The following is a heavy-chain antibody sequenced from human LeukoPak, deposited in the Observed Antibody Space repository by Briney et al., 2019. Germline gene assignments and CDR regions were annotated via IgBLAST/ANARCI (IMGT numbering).Heavy chain of an antibody. D-gene: IGHD6-19*01. Sequence: ASVKVSCKASGGTFSSYAISWVRQAPGQGLEWMGGIIPIFGTANYAQKFQGRVTITADKSTSTAYMELSSLRSEDTAVYYCARGSSGWYGGTGFDYWGQGTLVTVSS. CDR1: GGTFSSYA. J-gene: IGHJ4*02. CDR3: ARGSSGWYGGTGFDY. V-gene: IGHV1-69*06. CDR2: IIPIFGTA.